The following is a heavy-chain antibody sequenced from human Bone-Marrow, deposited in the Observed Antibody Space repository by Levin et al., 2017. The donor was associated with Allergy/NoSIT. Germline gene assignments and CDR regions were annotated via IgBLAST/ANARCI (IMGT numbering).Heavy chain of an antibody. CDR2: INGGDGDR. CDR1: GYTFSTHA. Sequence: GESLKISCMASGYTFSTHAFHWVRQAPGQRLEWMGWINGGDGDRRYSQNFQERVTINRDTSANTAYMELYSLRSEDTAVYYCARTMVGTFRLDYWGQGTLVTVSS. V-gene: IGHV1-3*01. D-gene: IGHD6-19*01. CDR3: ARTMVGTFRLDY. J-gene: IGHJ4*02.